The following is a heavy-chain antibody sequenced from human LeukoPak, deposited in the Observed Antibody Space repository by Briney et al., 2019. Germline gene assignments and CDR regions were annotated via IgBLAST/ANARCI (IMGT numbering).Heavy chain of an antibody. CDR1: GFTFSSYA. CDR3: AKGHDSSGYSFDY. D-gene: IGHD3-22*01. CDR2: ISWNSGSI. V-gene: IGHV3-9*03. Sequence: GGSLRLSCAASGFTFSSYAMHWVRQAPGKGLEWVSGISWNSGSIGYADSVKGRFTISRDNAKNSLYLQMNSLRAEDMALYYCAKGHDSSGYSFDYWGQGTLVTVSS. J-gene: IGHJ4*02.